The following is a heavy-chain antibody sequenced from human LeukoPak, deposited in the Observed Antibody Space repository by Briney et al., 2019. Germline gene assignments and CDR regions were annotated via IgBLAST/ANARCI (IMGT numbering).Heavy chain of an antibody. CDR3: ARHFNSGTYPFDY. D-gene: IGHD3-10*01. V-gene: IGHV4-59*08. Sequence: SETLSLTCTVSGGSLNNYYWIWIRQPPGKGLEWIGYIHYSGSTKYNPSLRSRVTISVDTSKNQFSLKLSSVTAADTAVYYCARHFNSGTYPFDYWGQGTLVTVSS. CDR1: GGSLNNYY. J-gene: IGHJ4*02. CDR2: IHYSGST.